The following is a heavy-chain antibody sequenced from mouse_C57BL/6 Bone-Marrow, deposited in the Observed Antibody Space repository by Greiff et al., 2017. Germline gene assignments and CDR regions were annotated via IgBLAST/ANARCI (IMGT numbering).Heavy chain of an antibody. Sequence: QVQLKQSGAELVRPGTSVKMSCKASGYTFTNYWIGWAKQRPGHGLEWIGDIYPGGGYTNHNEKFKGKATLTADKSSSTAYMQFSSLTSEDSAIYYCARERYYCSYFDYWGQGTTLTVSS. CDR2: IYPGGGYT. CDR3: ARERYYCSYFDY. CDR1: GYTFTNYW. D-gene: IGHD1-1*01. J-gene: IGHJ2*01. V-gene: IGHV1-63*01.